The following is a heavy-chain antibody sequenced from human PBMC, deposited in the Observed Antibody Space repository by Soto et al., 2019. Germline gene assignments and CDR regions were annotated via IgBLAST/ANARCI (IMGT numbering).Heavy chain of an antibody. CDR3: ARDGAVAGGINCDY. Sequence: QVQLVQSGAEVKKPGASVKVSCKASRYTFSTYAIHWVRQAPGQRLEWMGWINAGNGNTKYSQKFQGRVTITRDTSASTAYMELSSLRSEDTAVYYCARDGAVAGGINCDYWGQGTLVTVSS. CDR1: RYTFSTYA. D-gene: IGHD6-19*01. V-gene: IGHV1-3*01. J-gene: IGHJ4*02. CDR2: INAGNGNT.